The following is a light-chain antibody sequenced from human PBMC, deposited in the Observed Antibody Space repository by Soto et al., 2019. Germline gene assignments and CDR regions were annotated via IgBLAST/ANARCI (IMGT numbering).Light chain of an antibody. J-gene: IGLJ3*02. CDR2: GDN. Sequence: QSVLTQPPSVSGAPGQRVSISCTGSTSNIGAPYDVHWYQHLPGTAPKLLIYGDNNRPSGVPDRFSGSKSGTSASLAITRLQAEDEADYYCYSYAGSNIFDVFGGGTKVTVL. V-gene: IGLV1-40*01. CDR1: TSNIGAPYD. CDR3: YSYAGSNIFDV.